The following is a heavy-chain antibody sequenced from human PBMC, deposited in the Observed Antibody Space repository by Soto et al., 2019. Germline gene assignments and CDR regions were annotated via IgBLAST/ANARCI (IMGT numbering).Heavy chain of an antibody. V-gene: IGHV1-69*02. CDR1: GGTFSSYT. CDR3: AKGGWSGDYAIDY. Sequence: GASVKVSCKASGGTFSSYTISWVRQAPGQGLEWMGRIIPILGIANYAQKFQGRVTITADKSTSTAYMELSSLRSEDTAVYYCAKGGWSGDYAIDYWGQGTLVTVSS. CDR2: IIPILGIA. J-gene: IGHJ4*02. D-gene: IGHD4-17*01.